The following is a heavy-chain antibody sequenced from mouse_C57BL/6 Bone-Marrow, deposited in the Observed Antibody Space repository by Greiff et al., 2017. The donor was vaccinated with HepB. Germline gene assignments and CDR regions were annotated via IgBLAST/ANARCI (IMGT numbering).Heavy chain of an antibody. V-gene: IGHV3-6*01. CDR1: GYSITSGYY. CDR2: ISYDGSN. CDR3: ARGYGRYAMDY. D-gene: IGHD1-1*01. J-gene: IGHJ4*01. Sequence: EVQLVESGPGLVKPSQSLSLTCSVTGYSITSGYYWNWIRQFPGNKLEWMGYISYDGSNNYNPSLKNRISITRDTSKNQFFLKLNSVTTEDTATYYCARGYGRYAMDYWGQGTSVTVSS.